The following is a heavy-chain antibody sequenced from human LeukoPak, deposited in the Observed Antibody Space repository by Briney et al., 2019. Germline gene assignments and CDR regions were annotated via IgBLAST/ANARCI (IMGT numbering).Heavy chain of an antibody. CDR1: GYTFTSYY. CDR3: ARERWLHSPFDY. CDR2: INPSGGST. D-gene: IGHD5-24*01. J-gene: IGHJ4*02. V-gene: IGHV1-46*01. Sequence: ASVKVSCKASGYTFTSYYMHWVRQAPGQGLEWMGIINPSGGSTNYAQKLQGRVTMTTDTSTSTAYMELRSLRSDDTAVYYCARERWLHSPFDYWGQGTLVTVSS.